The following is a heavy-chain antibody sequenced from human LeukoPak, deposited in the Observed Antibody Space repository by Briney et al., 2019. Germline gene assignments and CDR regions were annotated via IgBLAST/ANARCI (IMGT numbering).Heavy chain of an antibody. Sequence: SETLSLTCTVSGGSISSSSYYWGWIRQPPGKGLEWIGSIYYSRSTYYNPSLKSRVTITVDTTKNQFSLKLSSVTAADTTVYYCARSHIVAVTGFAFDIWGQGTLVTVSS. D-gene: IGHD2-21*02. CDR1: GGSISSSSYY. CDR3: ARSHIVAVTGFAFDI. CDR2: IYYSRST. V-gene: IGHV4-39*01. J-gene: IGHJ3*02.